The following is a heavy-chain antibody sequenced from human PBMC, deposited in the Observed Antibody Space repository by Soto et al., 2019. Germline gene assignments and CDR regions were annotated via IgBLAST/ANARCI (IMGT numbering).Heavy chain of an antibody. V-gene: IGHV1-69*08. CDR2: IIPLLGIA. Sequence: QVQLVQSGAEVKKPGSSVKVSCKASGGTFSSYTISWVRQAPGQGLEWMGRIIPLLGIANYAQKFQGRVTITADKSTSTAYMELSSLRSEDTAVYYCARDGDYGDFTVFDYWGQGTLVTVSS. D-gene: IGHD4-17*01. CDR3: ARDGDYGDFTVFDY. J-gene: IGHJ4*02. CDR1: GGTFSSYT.